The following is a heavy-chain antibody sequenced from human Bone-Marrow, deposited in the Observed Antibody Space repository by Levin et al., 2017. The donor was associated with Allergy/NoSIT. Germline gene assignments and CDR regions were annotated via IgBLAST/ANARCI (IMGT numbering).Heavy chain of an antibody. CDR2: ISGSGGST. CDR3: AKDETVGANFDY. Sequence: GESLKISCAASGFTFSSYAMSWVRQAPGKGLEWVSAISGSGGSTYYADSVKGRFTISRDNSKNTLYLQMNSLRAEDTAVYYCAKDETVGANFDYWGQGTLVTVSS. J-gene: IGHJ4*02. V-gene: IGHV3-23*01. D-gene: IGHD1-26*01. CDR1: GFTFSSYA.